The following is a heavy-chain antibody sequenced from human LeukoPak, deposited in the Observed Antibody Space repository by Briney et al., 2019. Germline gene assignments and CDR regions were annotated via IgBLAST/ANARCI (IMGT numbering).Heavy chain of an antibody. J-gene: IGHJ4*02. V-gene: IGHV1-2*02. D-gene: IGHD3-10*01. CDR1: GYTFTGYY. CDR2: INPNSGGT. Sequence: ASVKVSCKASGYTFTGYYMHWVRQAPGQGLEWMGWINPNSGGTNYAQKFQGRVTMTRDTSISTAYMELSRLTSDDTAVYYCARGLGSGHPLRYWGQGTLVTVSS. CDR3: ARGLGSGHPLRY.